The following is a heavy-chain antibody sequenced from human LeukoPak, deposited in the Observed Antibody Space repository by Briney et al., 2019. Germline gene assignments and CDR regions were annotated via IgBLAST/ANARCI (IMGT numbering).Heavy chain of an antibody. J-gene: IGHJ3*02. CDR2: IYYSGST. CDR3: AAAPVPSGYYYPDAFDI. Sequence: SETLSLTCTVSGGSISSSSYYWGWIRQPPGKGLEWIGSIYYSGSTYYNPSLKSRVTISVDTSKNQFSLKLSSVTAADTAVYYCAAAPVPSGYYYPDAFDIWGQGTMVTVSS. V-gene: IGHV4-39*07. D-gene: IGHD3-22*01. CDR1: GGSISSSSYY.